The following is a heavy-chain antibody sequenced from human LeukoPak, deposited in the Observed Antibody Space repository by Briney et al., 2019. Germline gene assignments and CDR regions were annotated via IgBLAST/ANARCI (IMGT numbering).Heavy chain of an antibody. CDR3: ARGRRVPAAIYYYYYYMDV. CDR1: GGSISSYY. Sequence: SETLSLTCTVSGGSISSYYWSWIRQPPGKGLEWIGYIYYSGSTNYNPSLRSRVTISVYTSKNQFSLRLSSVTAADTAVYHCARGRRVPAAIYYYYYYMDVWGKGTTVTISS. D-gene: IGHD2-2*01. CDR2: IYYSGST. V-gene: IGHV4-59*01. J-gene: IGHJ6*03.